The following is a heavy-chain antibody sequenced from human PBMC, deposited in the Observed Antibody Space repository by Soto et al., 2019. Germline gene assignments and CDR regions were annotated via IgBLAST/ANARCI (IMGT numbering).Heavy chain of an antibody. Sequence: GGSLRLSCAASGFTFSSYAMSWVRQAPGKGLEWVSAISGSGGSTYYADSVKGRFTISRDNSKNTLYLQMNSLRAEDTAVYYCAKGHGSGSYYYYMDVWGKGTTVTVSS. CDR3: AKGHGSGSYYYYMDV. J-gene: IGHJ6*03. CDR2: ISGSGGST. D-gene: IGHD3-10*01. CDR1: GFTFSSYA. V-gene: IGHV3-23*01.